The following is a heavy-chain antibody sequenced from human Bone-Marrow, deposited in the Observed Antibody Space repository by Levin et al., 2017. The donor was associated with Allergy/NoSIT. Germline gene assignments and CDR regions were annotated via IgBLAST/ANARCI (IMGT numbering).Heavy chain of an antibody. J-gene: IGHJ4*02. CDR2: IYYTGST. CDR3: ARSVGSGYFSNFDY. D-gene: IGHD3-22*01. Sequence: SQTLSLTCTVSGDSISRGGYYWSWIRQVPGKGLEWIGYIYYTGSTYYNPSLKSRSNISVDTSKNEFALKLNFLTDADTAVYYCARSVGSGYFSNFDYWGQGTLVTVSS. V-gene: IGHV4-31*03. CDR1: GDSISRGGYY.